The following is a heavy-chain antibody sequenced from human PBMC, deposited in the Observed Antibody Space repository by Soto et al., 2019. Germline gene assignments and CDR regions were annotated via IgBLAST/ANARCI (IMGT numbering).Heavy chain of an antibody. D-gene: IGHD6-13*01. CDR3: ARMISSWTYYYYYYMDV. Sequence: SETLSLTCTVSGGSISSGGYYWSWIRQHPGKGLEWIGYIYYSGSTYYNPSLKSRVTISVDTSKNQFSLKLSSVTAADTAVYYCARMISSWTYYYYYYMDVWGKGTTVTVS. V-gene: IGHV4-31*03. J-gene: IGHJ6*03. CDR1: GGSISSGGYY. CDR2: IYYSGST.